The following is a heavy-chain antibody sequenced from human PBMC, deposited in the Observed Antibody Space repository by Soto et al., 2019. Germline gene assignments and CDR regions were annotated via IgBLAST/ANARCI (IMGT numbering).Heavy chain of an antibody. CDR3: ARERGYSGYDPLYYGMDV. CDR1: GYRFTKYW. J-gene: IGHJ6*01. CDR2: IYPDESDT. Sequence: GESLKISCKGSGYRFTKYWIVWVRQMPGKGLEWMAIIYPDESDTKYSPSFQGQVTISADNSISTAYLQWSSLRSEDTAVYYCARERGYSGYDPLYYGMDVWGQGTTVTVSS. V-gene: IGHV5-51*01. D-gene: IGHD5-12*01.